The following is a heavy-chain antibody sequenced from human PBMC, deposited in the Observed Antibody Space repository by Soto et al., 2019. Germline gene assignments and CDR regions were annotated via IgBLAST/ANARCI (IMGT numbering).Heavy chain of an antibody. CDR3: LRDRY. CDR1: GFTFSNLW. J-gene: IGHJ4*02. Sequence: HPGGSLKLSCAASGFTFSNLWMSWVRQAPGKGLEGVANIKEDGSEKDYVGSVKGRFTISRDNTRNSLYLQMNSLRGEDRAVYYFLRDRYWGQGTLVTVSS. CDR2: IKEDGSEK. V-gene: IGHV3-7*04.